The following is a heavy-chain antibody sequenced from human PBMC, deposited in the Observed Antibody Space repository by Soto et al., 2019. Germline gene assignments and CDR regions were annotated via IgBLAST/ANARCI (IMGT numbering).Heavy chain of an antibody. CDR1: GGSISSGDYS. CDR2: IYHSGQS. J-gene: IGHJ5*02. CDR3: ARGGNSDWFDP. V-gene: IGHV4-30-2*01. D-gene: IGHD2-21*02. Sequence: SETLSLTFAGSGGSISSGDYSGSWIRQPPGKGLEWIGYIYHSGQSYYNPSLNSRLAISVDKSKNHFSLKLYSVTAADTAVYYCARGGNSDWFDPWGQGPLVTVSS.